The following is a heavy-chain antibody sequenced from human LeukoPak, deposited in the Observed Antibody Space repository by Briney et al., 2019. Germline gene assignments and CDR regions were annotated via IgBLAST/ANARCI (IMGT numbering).Heavy chain of an antibody. CDR2: ISGDGTEI. CDR1: GFTFSSYG. J-gene: IGHJ4*02. V-gene: IGHV3-NL1*01. D-gene: IGHD4-11*01. Sequence: GGSLRLSCAASGFTFSSYGMHWVRQAPGKGLEWVSTISGDGTEIFYADSVKGRFTISRDNSKNTHYLQMSSLRAEDTGIYYCAKGGHYSFFDYWGQGTLVTVSS. CDR3: AKGGHYSFFDY.